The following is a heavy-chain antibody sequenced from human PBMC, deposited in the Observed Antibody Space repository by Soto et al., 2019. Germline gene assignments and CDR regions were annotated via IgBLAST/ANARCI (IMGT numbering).Heavy chain of an antibody. D-gene: IGHD2-2*02. V-gene: IGHV1-3*01. CDR2: INAGNGNT. CDR1: GYTFTSYA. CDR3: AKSATVPAAIAY. J-gene: IGHJ4*02. Sequence: ASVTVSCQASGYTFTSYAMHWVRQAPGQRLEWMGWINAGNGNTKYSQKFQGRVTITRDTSASTAYMELSSLRSEDTAVYYCAKSATVPAAIAYWGQGTLVTVSS.